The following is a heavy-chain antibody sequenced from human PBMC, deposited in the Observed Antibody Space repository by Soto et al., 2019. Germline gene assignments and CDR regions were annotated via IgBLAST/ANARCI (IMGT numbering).Heavy chain of an antibody. Sequence: QVQLVQSGAEVKKPGASVKVSCKASGYTFTSYGISWVRQAPGQGLEWMGWISAYNGNTNYVQKLQGRATMTTDTXXXXXXXXXXXXXXXXXXXXYXAXXXXSGWSMDVWGQGTTVTVSS. CDR2: ISAYNGNT. CDR3: AXXXXSGWSMDV. CDR1: GYTFTSYG. D-gene: IGHD6-19*01. J-gene: IGHJ6*02. V-gene: IGHV1-18*01.